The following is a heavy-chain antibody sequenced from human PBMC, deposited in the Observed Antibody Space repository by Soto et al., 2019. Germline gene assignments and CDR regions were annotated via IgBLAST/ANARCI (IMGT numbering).Heavy chain of an antibody. CDR3: VRGRGGD. D-gene: IGHD3-10*01. CDR1: GFTFSDYY. J-gene: IGHJ4*02. CDR2: ISNSGTYT. V-gene: IGHV3-11*06. Sequence: QAQLVESGGDLVKPGGSLRLSCAASGFTFSDYYMTWIRQAPGKGLEWISYISNSGTYTNYADSVKGRFTISRDNTKNSLYLRMTGLRAEDTAVYYCVRGRGGDWGQGTLVTVSS.